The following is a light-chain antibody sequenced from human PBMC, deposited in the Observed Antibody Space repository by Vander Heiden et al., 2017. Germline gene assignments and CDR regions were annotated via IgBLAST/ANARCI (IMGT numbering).Light chain of an antibody. J-gene: IGKJ1*01. CDR1: QSRLHSDGHNY. CDR2: WGS. CDR3: MQALQTRT. Sequence: DNEMTQSTLFLPVTPGEQASSYCRSSQSRLHSDGHNYLDWYLQKPGQSPQLLIYWGSNRASGVPDRFSGSGSGTDFTLKISRVEAEDVGVYYCMQALQTRTYGQGTKVEIK. V-gene: IGKV2-28*01.